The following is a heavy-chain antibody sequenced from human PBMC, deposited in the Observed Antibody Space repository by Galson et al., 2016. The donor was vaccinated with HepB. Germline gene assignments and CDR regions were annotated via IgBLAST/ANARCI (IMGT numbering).Heavy chain of an antibody. J-gene: IGHJ4*02. D-gene: IGHD3-3*01. CDR3: AKWGGSTSTIFGVYFFDY. Sequence: SLRLSCAASGFTFGNYVMHWVRQAPGKGLEWVSLISFDGNYKYYTDSVRGRFTVSRDNSRNTLYLQMNSLRVEDTTVYYCAKWGGSTSTIFGVYFFDYWGPGTLVTVSS. V-gene: IGHV3-30*18. CDR1: GFTFGNYV. CDR2: ISFDGNYK.